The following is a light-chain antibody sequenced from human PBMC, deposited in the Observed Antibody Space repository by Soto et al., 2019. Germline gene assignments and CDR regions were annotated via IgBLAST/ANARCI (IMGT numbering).Light chain of an antibody. J-gene: IGKJ1*01. CDR1: QSVNIN. Sequence: EIVLTQSPGTLSLSPGERATLSCRASQSVNINYFAWYQQKSGQAPRLLIYGASTRATDVPARFSGSGSGTEFTLTISGLQSEDFAVYYCQEYDNWPPWTFGQGTKVDIK. CDR2: GAS. CDR3: QEYDNWPPWT. V-gene: IGKV3-15*01.